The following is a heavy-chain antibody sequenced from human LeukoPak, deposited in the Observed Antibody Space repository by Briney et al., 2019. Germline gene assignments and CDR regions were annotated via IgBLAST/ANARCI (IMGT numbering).Heavy chain of an antibody. CDR2: ISGSGGST. J-gene: IGHJ3*02. Sequence: GGSLRLSCAASGFILSSYWMHWVRQVPGKGLEWVSAISGSGGSTYYADSVKGRFTISRDNSKNTLYLQMNSLRAEDTAVYYCAKDRDFWSGYFFDIWGQGTMVTVSS. CDR3: AKDRDFWSGYFFDI. D-gene: IGHD3-3*01. CDR1: GFILSSYW. V-gene: IGHV3-23*01.